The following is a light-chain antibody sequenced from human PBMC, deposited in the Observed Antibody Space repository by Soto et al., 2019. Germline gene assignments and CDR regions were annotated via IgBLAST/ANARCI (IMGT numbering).Light chain of an antibody. CDR3: QQTSSFPLT. V-gene: IGKV1-12*01. Sequence: DVQVTQSPSSVSASVGDRVTITCRASQGLVNWLAWYQQKQGKAPKLQIYSSSSFQSGVPSRFSGSAAETDFTLSTSSLQPEDFATYYWQQTSSFPLTFGGGNKVEIK. CDR2: SSS. J-gene: IGKJ4*01. CDR1: QGLVNW.